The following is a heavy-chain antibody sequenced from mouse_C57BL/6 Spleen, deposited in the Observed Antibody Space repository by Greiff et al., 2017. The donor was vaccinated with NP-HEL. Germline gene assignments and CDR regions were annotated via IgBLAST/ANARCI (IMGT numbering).Heavy chain of an antibody. CDR1: GFTFSDYY. D-gene: IGHD1-1*01. J-gene: IGHJ2*01. CDR2: INYDGSST. V-gene: IGHV5-16*01. Sequence: EVKVVESEGGLVQPGSSMKLSCTASGFTFSDYYMAWVRQVPEKGLEWVANINYDGSSTYYLDSLKSRFIISRDNAKNILYLQMSSLKSEDTATYYCAREDYYGSSYFDYWGQGTTLTVSS. CDR3: AREDYYGSSYFDY.